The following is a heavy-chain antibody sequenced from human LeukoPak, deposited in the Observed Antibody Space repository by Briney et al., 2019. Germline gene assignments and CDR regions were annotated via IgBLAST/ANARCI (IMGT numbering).Heavy chain of an antibody. V-gene: IGHV3-30*03. D-gene: IGHD3-22*01. Sequence: GGSLRLSCAASGFTFSTYGMHWVRQAPGKGLEWVAFMSYDGSNKHYADSVKGRFTISRDNSKNTLYLQMNSLRAEDTAVYYCVGDKGYCYGSGGYRYYFDYWGQGTLVTVSS. CDR3: VGDKGYCYGSGGYRYYFDY. CDR2: MSYDGSNK. J-gene: IGHJ4*02. CDR1: GFTFSTYG.